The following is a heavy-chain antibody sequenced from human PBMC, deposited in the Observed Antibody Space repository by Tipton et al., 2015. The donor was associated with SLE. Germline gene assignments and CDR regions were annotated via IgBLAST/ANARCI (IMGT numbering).Heavy chain of an antibody. CDR3: ARDNSCTNDVCPLDY. V-gene: IGHV3-7*05. D-gene: IGHD2-8*01. CDR1: GFTLSSYW. Sequence: GSLRLSCAASGFTLSSYWMSWVRQAPGKGLEWVANIKQDGSEKYYVDSVKGRFTISRDNAKNSLYLQMNSLRAEDTAVYCCARDNSCTNDVCPLDYWGQGPLVTVSS. J-gene: IGHJ4*02. CDR2: IKQDGSEK.